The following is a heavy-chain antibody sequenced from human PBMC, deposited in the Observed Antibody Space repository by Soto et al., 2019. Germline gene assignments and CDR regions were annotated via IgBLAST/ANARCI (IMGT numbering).Heavy chain of an antibody. V-gene: IGHV1-3*01. J-gene: IGHJ6*02. CDR1: GYTFTSYA. CDR2: INAGNGNT. D-gene: IGHD6-19*01. Sequence: ASVKVSCKASGYTFTSYAMHWVRQAPGQRLEWMGWINAGNGNTKYSQKFQGRVTITRDTSASTACMELSSLRSEDTAVYYCARVESSGWYRVGYYYYGMDVWGQGTTVTVSS. CDR3: ARVESSGWYRVGYYYYGMDV.